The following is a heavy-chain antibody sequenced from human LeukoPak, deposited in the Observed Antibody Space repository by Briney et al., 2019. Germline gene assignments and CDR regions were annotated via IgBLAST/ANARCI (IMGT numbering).Heavy chain of an antibody. Sequence: PGGSLRLSCEASGFTFSSYVMPWVRQAPGKGLEWVAATWSDGRNKYYADSVKGRFTISRDNSKNTLYLQMNSLRGEDTAVYYCAKDRGSGSYFEASNWFDPWGQGTLVTVSS. J-gene: IGHJ5*02. CDR2: TWSDGRNK. CDR3: AKDRGSGSYFEASNWFDP. V-gene: IGHV3-33*06. CDR1: GFTFSSYV. D-gene: IGHD1-26*01.